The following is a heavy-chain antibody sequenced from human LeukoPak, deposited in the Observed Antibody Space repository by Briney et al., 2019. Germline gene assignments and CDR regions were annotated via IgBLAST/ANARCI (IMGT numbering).Heavy chain of an antibody. CDR3: ARDLRYGDSLYYYYYGMDV. Sequence: LSLTCAVYGGSFHGYHWSWIRQPPGKGLEWVSYISSSSSTIYYADSVKGRFTISRDNAKNSLYLQMNSLRAEDTAVYYCARDLRYGDSLYYYYYGMDVWGQGTTVTVSS. J-gene: IGHJ6*02. D-gene: IGHD4-17*01. CDR2: ISSSSSTI. V-gene: IGHV3-11*04. CDR1: GGSFHGYH.